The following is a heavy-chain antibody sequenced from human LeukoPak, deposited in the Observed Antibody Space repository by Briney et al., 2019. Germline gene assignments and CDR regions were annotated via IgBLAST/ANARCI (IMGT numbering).Heavy chain of an antibody. CDR3: AKDEISPLDY. CDR1: GFTFSRYS. D-gene: IGHD2-15*01. V-gene: IGHV3-30*02. J-gene: IGHJ4*02. Sequence: PGGSLRLSCAASGFTFSRYSMNWVRQAPGKGLEWVAFIRYDGSNKYYADSVKGRFTISRDNSKNTLYLQMNSLRAEDTAVYYCAKDEISPLDYWGQGTLVTVSS. CDR2: IRYDGSNK.